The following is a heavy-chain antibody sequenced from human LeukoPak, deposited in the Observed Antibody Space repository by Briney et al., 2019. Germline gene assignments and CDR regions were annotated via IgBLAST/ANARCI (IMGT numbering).Heavy chain of an antibody. CDR1: VYTLTQLS. CDR3: ATNKRRYFDWLLASFDY. V-gene: IGHV1-24*01. CDR2: FDPEDGET. Sequence: GASVNVSCKVSVYTLTQLSMHWVRPAPGKGLEWMGGFDPEDGETIYAQKFQGRVTMTEDTSTDTAYMELSSLRSEDTAVYYCATNKRRYFDWLLASFDYWGQGTLVTVSS. J-gene: IGHJ4*02. D-gene: IGHD3-9*01.